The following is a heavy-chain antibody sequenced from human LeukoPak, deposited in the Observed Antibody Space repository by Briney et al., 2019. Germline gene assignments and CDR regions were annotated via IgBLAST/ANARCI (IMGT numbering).Heavy chain of an antibody. CDR2: ISHDGNSR. D-gene: IGHD3-10*01. V-gene: IGHV3-30*04. CDR1: GFSFYNLA. Sequence: GGSLRLSCATSGFSFYNLAFHWVRQAPGKGLEWVSLISHDGNSRKYADSVKGRFIVSRDNSKNTLYLQMNSLRAEDTAVYYCARDPRDYYGSGSYYNFGILWGQGTLVTVSS. CDR3: ARDPRDYYGSGSYYNFGIL. J-gene: IGHJ4*02.